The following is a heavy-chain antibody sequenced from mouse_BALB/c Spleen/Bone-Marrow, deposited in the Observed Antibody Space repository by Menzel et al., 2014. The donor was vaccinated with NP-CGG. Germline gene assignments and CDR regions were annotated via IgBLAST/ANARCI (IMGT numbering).Heavy chain of an antibody. CDR1: GYAFTNYL. CDR3: ARKWEARNTDY. CDR2: INPGSGGT. J-gene: IGHJ2*01. V-gene: IGHV1-54*01. Sequence: QVQLQQSGAELVRPGTSVKVSCKASGYAFTNYLIEWVKQRPGQGLEWIGVINPGSGGTNYNEKFKGKATLTADKSSSTASLMVSSMTSDDSAVYYCARKWEARNTDYWGQGTTLTVSS. D-gene: IGHD3-1*01.